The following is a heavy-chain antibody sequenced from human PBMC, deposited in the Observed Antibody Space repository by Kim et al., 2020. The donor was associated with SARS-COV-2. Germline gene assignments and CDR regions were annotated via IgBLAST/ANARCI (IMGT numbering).Heavy chain of an antibody. CDR3: ASSAWVVGATVYYYGMDV. CDR2: ISSSGSTI. CDR1: GFTFSDYY. Sequence: GGSLRLSCAASGFTFSDYYMSWIRQAPGKGLEWVSYISSSGSTIYYADSVKGRFTISRDNAKNSLYLQMNSLRAEDTAVYYCASSAWVVGATVYYYGMDVWGQGTTVTVSS. V-gene: IGHV3-11*04. J-gene: IGHJ6*02. D-gene: IGHD1-26*01.